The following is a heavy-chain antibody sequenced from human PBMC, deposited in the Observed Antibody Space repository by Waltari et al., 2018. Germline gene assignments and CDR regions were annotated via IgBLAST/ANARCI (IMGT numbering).Heavy chain of an antibody. J-gene: IGHJ4*02. V-gene: IGHV1-18*04. Sequence: QVQLVQSGADVKKPGASVKVSCKASGYQFVSYGISWVRQAPGQGLEWMGWISPYNGNTIYAQNVQGRVVMTADTSTDTAYMELTSLRSDDTAVYYCARDRLRWLHSGSDQWGQGTLVTVSS. CDR1: GYQFVSYG. D-gene: IGHD5-12*01. CDR3: ARDRLRWLHSGSDQ. CDR2: ISPYNGNT.